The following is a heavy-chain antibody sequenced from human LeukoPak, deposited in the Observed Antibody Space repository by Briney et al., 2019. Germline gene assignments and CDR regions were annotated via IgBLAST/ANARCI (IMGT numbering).Heavy chain of an antibody. Sequence: PGGSLRLSCAASGFTFSSYSMNWVRQAPGKGLEWVSFIRSSSSYIYYADSVKGRFTISRDNAKNSLSLQMNSLRAEDTAVYYCANALVPAGGYWGQGTLVTVSS. CDR1: GFTFSSYS. V-gene: IGHV3-21*01. CDR2: IRSSSSYI. J-gene: IGHJ4*02. D-gene: IGHD3-16*01. CDR3: ANALVPAGGY.